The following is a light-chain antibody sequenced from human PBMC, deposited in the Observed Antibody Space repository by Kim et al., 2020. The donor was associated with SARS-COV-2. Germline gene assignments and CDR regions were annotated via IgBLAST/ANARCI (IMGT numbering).Light chain of an antibody. J-gene: IGKJ3*01. CDR2: GAS. CDR3: QQYHHSPLT. V-gene: IGKV3-20*01. Sequence: PGERATLSCRASQTIISNFLAWYQQKPGQAPRLLIRGASRRATGIPDRFSGGGSGTDFTLTINRLEPEDFAVYYCQQYHHSPLTFGPGTKVDI. CDR1: QTIISNF.